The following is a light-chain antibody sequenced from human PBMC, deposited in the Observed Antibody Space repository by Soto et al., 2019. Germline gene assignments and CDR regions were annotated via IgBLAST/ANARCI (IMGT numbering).Light chain of an antibody. V-gene: IGKV1-27*01. Sequence: DIQMTQSPSSLSASVGDRVTITSRASQGISNYLAWYQQKPGKVPKLLIYAASTLQSGVPSRFSGSGSGTDFTLTISSLQPEDVATYYCQKYNSFGGGTKVEIK. CDR3: QKYNS. CDR1: QGISNY. CDR2: AAS. J-gene: IGKJ4*01.